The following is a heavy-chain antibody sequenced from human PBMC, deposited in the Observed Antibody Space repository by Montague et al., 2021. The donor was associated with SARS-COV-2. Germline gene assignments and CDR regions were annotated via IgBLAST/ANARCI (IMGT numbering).Heavy chain of an antibody. CDR2: INWNGGSA. Sequence: SPRLSCAASGFTFDDYGMSWVRQAPGKGLEWVSGINWNGGSAGYADSVKGRFTISRDNAKNSLYLQMNSLRAEDTALYYCARDVEGFGELQVDYWGQGTLVTVSS. J-gene: IGHJ4*02. V-gene: IGHV3-20*04. CDR1: GFTFDDYG. D-gene: IGHD3-10*01. CDR3: ARDVEGFGELQVDY.